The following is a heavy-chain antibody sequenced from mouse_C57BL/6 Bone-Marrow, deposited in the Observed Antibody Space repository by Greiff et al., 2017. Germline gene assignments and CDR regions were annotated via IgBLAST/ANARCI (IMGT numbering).Heavy chain of an antibody. J-gene: IGHJ2*01. V-gene: IGHV5-16*01. CDR1: GFTFSDYY. CDR3: ARDGGKSVLDY. Sequence: EVMLVESEGGLVQPGSSMKLSCTASGFTFSDYYMAWVRQVPEKGLEWVANINYDGSSTYYLDSLKSRFISSRDNAKNILYLQMSSLKSEDTATYYCARDGGKSVLDYWGQGTTLTVSS. CDR2: INYDGSST. D-gene: IGHD2-1*01.